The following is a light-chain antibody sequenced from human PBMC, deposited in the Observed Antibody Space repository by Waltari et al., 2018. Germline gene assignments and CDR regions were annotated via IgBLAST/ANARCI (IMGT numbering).Light chain of an antibody. CDR1: QSISRF. Sequence: DIFLTQSPGTLSLSPGEGATLSCRASQSISRFLAWYQQKPGQAPRLLIYYASTRASGLPDRFGGSGSGTDFRLTISRLEPEDVAVYYCQKYWTLPATFGQGTKVEIK. J-gene: IGKJ1*01. CDR2: YAS. V-gene: IGKV3-20*01. CDR3: QKYWTLPAT.